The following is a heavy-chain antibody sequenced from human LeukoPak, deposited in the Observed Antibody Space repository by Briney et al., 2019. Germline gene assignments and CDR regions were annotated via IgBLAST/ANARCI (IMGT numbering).Heavy chain of an antibody. D-gene: IGHD3-22*01. CDR3: ARALKYYYDSSGYYPSDAFDI. J-gene: IGHJ3*02. CDR1: GGTFSSYA. Sequence: ASVKVSCKASGGTFSSYAISWVRQAPGQGLEWMGRIIPILGIANYAQKFQGRVTITADKSTSTAYMELSSLRSEDTAEYYCARALKYYYDSSGYYPSDAFDIWGQGTMVTVSS. CDR2: IIPILGIA. V-gene: IGHV1-69*04.